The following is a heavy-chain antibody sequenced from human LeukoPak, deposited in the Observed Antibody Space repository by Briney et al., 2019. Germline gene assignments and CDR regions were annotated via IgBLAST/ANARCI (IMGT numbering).Heavy chain of an antibody. CDR3: ARRSVVRWGFDY. D-gene: IGHD2-21*01. Sequence: AETLSLTCTVSGGSISSSSYYWGWIRQPPGKGLEWIGSIYYSGRTYYNPSLKSRVTITVDTSKNQYSLKLGSVTAADTAVYYCARRSVVRWGFDYWGQGTLVTVSS. CDR1: GGSISSSSYY. CDR2: IYYSGRT. V-gene: IGHV4-39*01. J-gene: IGHJ4*02.